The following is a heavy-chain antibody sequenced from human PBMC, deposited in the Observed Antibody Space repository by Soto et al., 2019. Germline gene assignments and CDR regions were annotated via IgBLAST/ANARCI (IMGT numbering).Heavy chain of an antibody. D-gene: IGHD1-26*01. V-gene: IGHV3-72*01. Sequence: GGSLILSCAASGFTFRYHYMEWVRQAPGKGLEWVGRIRNKANSYTTEYAASVKGRFTISRDDSKKSLYLQLNSLKSEDTAVYYCTGGGIVGATNDYWGQGTLVTVSS. CDR2: IRNKANSYTT. J-gene: IGHJ4*02. CDR3: TGGGIVGATNDY. CDR1: GFTFRYHY.